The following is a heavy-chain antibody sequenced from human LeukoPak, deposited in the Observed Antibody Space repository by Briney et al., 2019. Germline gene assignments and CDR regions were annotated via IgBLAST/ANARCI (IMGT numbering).Heavy chain of an antibody. CDR2: IKQDGSEK. CDR1: GFAFESYW. J-gene: IGHJ4*02. Sequence: GGSLRPSCAASGFAFESYWMSWVRQAPGKGLEWVANIKQDGSEKYYVDSVKGRFTISRDNAKNSLYLQMNSLRAEDTAVYYCAKRPSDYGDYVTYFDYWGQGTLVTVSS. D-gene: IGHD4-17*01. V-gene: IGHV3-7*01. CDR3: AKRPSDYGDYVTYFDY.